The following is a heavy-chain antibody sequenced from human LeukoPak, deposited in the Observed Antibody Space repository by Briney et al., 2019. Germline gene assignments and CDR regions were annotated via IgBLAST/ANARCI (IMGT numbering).Heavy chain of an antibody. J-gene: IGHJ4*02. V-gene: IGHV4-39*01. D-gene: IGHD3-22*01. CDR1: GGSISSSSYY. Sequence: SETLSLTRTVSGGSISSSSYYWGWIRQPPGKGLEWLGSIYYSGSTYYNPSLKSRVTISVDTSKNQFSLKLSSVTAADTAVYYCARSGSIVVFISHNDFDCWGQGTLVTVSS. CDR2: IYYSGST. CDR3: ARSGSIVVFISHNDFDC.